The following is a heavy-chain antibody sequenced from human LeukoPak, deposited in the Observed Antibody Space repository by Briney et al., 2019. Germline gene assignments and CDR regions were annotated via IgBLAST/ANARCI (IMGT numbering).Heavy chain of an antibody. J-gene: IGHJ3*02. V-gene: IGHV1-69*13. CDR3: ARGGLKGTYCYDSSGYWNDAFDI. CDR2: IIPIFGTA. D-gene: IGHD3-22*01. Sequence: ASVKVSCKASGGTFSSYAISWVRQAPGQGLEWMGGIIPIFGTANYAQKFQGRVTITADESTSTAYMELSSLRSEDTAVYYCARGGLKGTYCYDSSGYWNDAFDIWGQGTMVTVSS. CDR1: GGTFSSYA.